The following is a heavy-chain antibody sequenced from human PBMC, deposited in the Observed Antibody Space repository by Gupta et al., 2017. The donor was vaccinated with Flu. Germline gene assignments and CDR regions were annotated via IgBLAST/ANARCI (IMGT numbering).Heavy chain of an antibody. D-gene: IGHD3-3*01. CDR3: ARDGNSIFGAAHYHFYMDV. CDR1: GYTFSDSY. Sequence: QVQLVQSGAEVKKPWASVKVSCKASGYTFSDSYMHWVRQAPGQGLEWMGRINPKSGATNYAQKFQGRVTMTRDTSISTAYMEVRRLRSDDTAVYYCARDGNSIFGAAHYHFYMDVWGRGTTVTVSS. V-gene: IGHV1-2*06. J-gene: IGHJ6*03. CDR2: INPKSGAT.